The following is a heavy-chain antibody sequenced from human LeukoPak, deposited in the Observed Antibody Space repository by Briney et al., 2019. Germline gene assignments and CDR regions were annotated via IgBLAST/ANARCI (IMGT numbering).Heavy chain of an antibody. V-gene: IGHV1-18*01. J-gene: IGHJ4*02. CDR3: ARELERRETRAGIDY. D-gene: IGHD1-1*01. CDR1: GYTFTSYG. CDR2: ISAYNGNT. Sequence: ASVKVSCKASGYTFTSYGISWVRQAPGQGLEWMGWISAYNGNTNYAQKLQGRVTMTTDTSTSTAYMELRSLRSDDTAVYYCARELERRETRAGIDYWGQGTLVTVSS.